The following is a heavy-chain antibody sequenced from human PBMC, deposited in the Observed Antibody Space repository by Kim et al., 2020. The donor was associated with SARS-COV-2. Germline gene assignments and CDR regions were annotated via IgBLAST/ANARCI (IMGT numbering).Heavy chain of an antibody. Sequence: GGSLRLSCAASGFTFSSYGMHWVRQAPGKGLEWVAVISYDGSNKYYADSVKGRFTISRDNSKNTLYLQMNSLRAEDTAVYYCAKSFLRSFDYWGQGTLVTVSS. CDR1: GFTFSSYG. CDR2: ISYDGSNK. D-gene: IGHD3-3*01. J-gene: IGHJ4*02. V-gene: IGHV3-30*18. CDR3: AKSFLRSFDY.